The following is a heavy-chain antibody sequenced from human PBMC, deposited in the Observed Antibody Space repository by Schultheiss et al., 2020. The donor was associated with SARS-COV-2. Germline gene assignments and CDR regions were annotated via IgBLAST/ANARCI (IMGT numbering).Heavy chain of an antibody. CDR2: INHSGST. Sequence: SETLSLTCGVYGGSFSGYYWNWIRQPPGKGLEWIGEINHSGSTNYNPSLKSRVTISVDTSKNQFSLKLSSVTAADTAVYYCARGRDYYDSSGRDAFDIWGQGTMVTVSS. D-gene: IGHD3-22*01. CDR3: ARGRDYYDSSGRDAFDI. V-gene: IGHV4-34*01. CDR1: GGSFSGYY. J-gene: IGHJ3*02.